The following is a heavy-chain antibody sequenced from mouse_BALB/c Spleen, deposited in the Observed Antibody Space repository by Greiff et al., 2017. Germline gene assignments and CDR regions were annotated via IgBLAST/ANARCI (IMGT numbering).Heavy chain of an antibody. V-gene: IGHV5-17*02. CDR3: ARWGVRRYFDY. CDR2: ISSGSSTI. Sequence: EVKVVESGGGLVQPGGSRKLSCAASGFTFSSFGMHWVRQAPEKGLEWVAYISSGSSTIYYADTVKGRFTISRDNPKNTLFLQMTSLRSEDTAMYYCARWGVRRYFDYWGQGTTLTVSS. J-gene: IGHJ2*01. CDR1: GFTFSSFG. D-gene: IGHD2-14*01.